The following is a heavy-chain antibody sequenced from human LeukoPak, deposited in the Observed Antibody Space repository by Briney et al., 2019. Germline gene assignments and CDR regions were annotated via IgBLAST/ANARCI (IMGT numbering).Heavy chain of an antibody. J-gene: IGHJ4*02. CDR2: ISGSGGST. V-gene: IGHV3-23*01. D-gene: IGHD5-18*01. CDR3: AKDDRIQTRRYSYNY. CDR1: GFTFSSYS. Sequence: HPGGSLRLSCAASGFTFSSYSMNWVRQAPGKGLEWVSVISGSGGSTSYADSVKGRFTISRDNSMNTLYLQMNSLRAEDTAVYYCAKDDRIQTRRYSYNYWGQGTLVAVSS.